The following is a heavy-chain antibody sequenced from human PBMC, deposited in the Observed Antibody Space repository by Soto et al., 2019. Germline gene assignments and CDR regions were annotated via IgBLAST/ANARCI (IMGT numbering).Heavy chain of an antibody. Sequence: PSETLSLTCTVSGGSISSYYWSWIRQPPGKGLEWIGYIYYSGSTNYNPSLKSRVTISVDTSKNQFSLKLSSVTAADTAVYYCARSGPEGYCSGGSCYWAWFDPWGQGTLVTVSS. J-gene: IGHJ5*02. CDR3: ARSGPEGYCSGGSCYWAWFDP. D-gene: IGHD2-15*01. CDR1: GGSISSYY. V-gene: IGHV4-59*01. CDR2: IYYSGST.